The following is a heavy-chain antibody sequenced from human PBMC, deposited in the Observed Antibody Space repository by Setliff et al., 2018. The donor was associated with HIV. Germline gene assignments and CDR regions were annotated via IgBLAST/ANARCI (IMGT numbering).Heavy chain of an antibody. CDR2: ISGSGGST. Sequence: QPGGSLRLSCAASGFTFSSYAMSWVRLAPGKGLEWVSVISGSGGSTFYADSVKGRFTISRDNSKNTLYLQMNRLRAEDTAVYYCAKDGISGGAYPPYYFDYWGHGTLVSVSS. J-gene: IGHJ4*01. V-gene: IGHV3-23*01. CDR1: GFTFSSYA. D-gene: IGHD2-15*01. CDR3: AKDGISGGAYPPYYFDY.